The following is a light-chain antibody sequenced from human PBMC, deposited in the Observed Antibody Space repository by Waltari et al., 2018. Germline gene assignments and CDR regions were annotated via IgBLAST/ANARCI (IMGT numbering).Light chain of an antibody. V-gene: IGLV3-21*02. CDR1: NIATKR. Sequence: SYVLTQPPSVSVAPGQTARLTCGGNNIATKRVHLYQQRPGQAPVLVVYNDRDRPSGIPERFSGSNSGNTATLTISRVEAGDEADYYCQVWDSGSDHWVFGGGTKLTVL. CDR2: NDR. CDR3: QVWDSGSDHWV. J-gene: IGLJ3*02.